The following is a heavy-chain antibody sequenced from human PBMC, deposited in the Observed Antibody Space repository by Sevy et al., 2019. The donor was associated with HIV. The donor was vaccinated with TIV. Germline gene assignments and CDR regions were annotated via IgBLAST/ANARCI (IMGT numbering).Heavy chain of an antibody. V-gene: IGHV3-53*01. D-gene: IGHD3-22*01. J-gene: IGHJ3*02. CDR3: ANHASDYDSSGYLERDAFDI. Sequence: GGSLRLSCAASGFTVSDNYMSWVRQAPGKGLEWVSVIYSDGSTYYADSVKGRFTISRDNSKNTLYLKMNSLRAEDTAVYYCANHASDYDSSGYLERDAFDIWGQGTMFTVSS. CDR1: GFTVSDNY. CDR2: IYSDGST.